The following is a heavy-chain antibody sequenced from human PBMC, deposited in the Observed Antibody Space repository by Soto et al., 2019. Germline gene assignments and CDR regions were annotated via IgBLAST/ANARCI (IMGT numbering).Heavy chain of an antibody. CDR1: GFTFSSYG. J-gene: IGHJ6*02. V-gene: IGHV3-30*18. Sequence: QVQLVESGGGVVQPGRSLRLSCAASGFTFSSYGMHWVRQAPGKGLEWVAVISYDGSNKYYVDSVKGRFTISRDNSKNTLYLQMNSLRAEDTAVYYCAKEANVLRYFDWLHYYYGMDVWGQGTTVTVSS. CDR2: ISYDGSNK. D-gene: IGHD3-9*01. CDR3: AKEANVLRYFDWLHYYYGMDV.